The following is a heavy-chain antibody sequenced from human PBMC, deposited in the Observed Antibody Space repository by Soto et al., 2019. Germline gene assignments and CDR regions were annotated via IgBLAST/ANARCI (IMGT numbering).Heavy chain of an antibody. CDR1: GAYISGFY. CDR3: LRAATERFADPFDP. CDR2: IYATGTT. D-gene: IGHD3-10*01. Sequence: SETLSLTCTVSGAYISGFYGSWIRKSAGTGLESIVRIYATGTTDYNPSLKSRVMMSVDTSKKQISLKLRSVTAADTAVYYCLRAATERFADPFDP. J-gene: IGHJ5*02. V-gene: IGHV4-4*07.